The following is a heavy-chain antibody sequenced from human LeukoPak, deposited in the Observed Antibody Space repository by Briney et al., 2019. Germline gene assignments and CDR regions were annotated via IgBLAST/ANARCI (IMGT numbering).Heavy chain of an antibody. D-gene: IGHD5-12*01. V-gene: IGHV3-66*01. CDR3: AIRKSGNAIDY. J-gene: IGHJ4*02. Sequence: GGSLRLSCAASGFTVSSNYMSWVRQAPGKGLEWVAVIYSGGSTNYADSVKGRFTISRDNSKNTLYLLMNSLRAEDTAVYYCAIRKSGNAIDYWGQGTLVTVSS. CDR1: GFTVSSNY. CDR2: IYSGGST.